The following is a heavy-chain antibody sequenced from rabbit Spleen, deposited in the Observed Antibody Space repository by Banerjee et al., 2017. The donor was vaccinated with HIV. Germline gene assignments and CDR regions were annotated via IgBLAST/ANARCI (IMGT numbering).Heavy chain of an antibody. J-gene: IGHJ4*01. D-gene: IGHD8-1*01. CDR2: IDPVFGIT. Sequence: QLVESGGGLVKPGGSLKLSCKASGFTLSSYYMNWVRQAPGKGLEWIGYIDPVFGITYYANWVNGRFSISRENAQNTVFLQMTSLTAADTATYFCARDGAGGSYFALWGPGTLVTVS. CDR1: GFTLSSYY. CDR3: ARDGAGGSYFAL. V-gene: IGHV1S7*01.